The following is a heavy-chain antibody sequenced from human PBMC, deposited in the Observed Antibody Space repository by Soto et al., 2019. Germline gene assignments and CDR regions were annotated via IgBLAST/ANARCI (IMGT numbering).Heavy chain of an antibody. CDR3: AKVIAAAYYYYYAMDV. D-gene: IGHD6-13*01. CDR1: GFPFSSYD. CDR2: ISGSGGST. Sequence: PLRLSCAASGFPFSSYDMNCVRQAPGKGLEWVSAISGSGGSTYYADSVKGRFTISRDNSKNTLYLQMNSLRAEDTAVYYCAKVIAAAYYYYYAMDVWGQGTTVTVSS. J-gene: IGHJ6*02. V-gene: IGHV3-23*01.